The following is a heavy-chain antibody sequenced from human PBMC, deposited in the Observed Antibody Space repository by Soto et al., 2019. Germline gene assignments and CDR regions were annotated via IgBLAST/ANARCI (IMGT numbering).Heavy chain of an antibody. V-gene: IGHV3-33*01. CDR3: ARDDDYGDNGLDY. CDR2: ILDDGSDK. CDR1: GFSFSSYG. Sequence: QVQLVESGGGVVQPGRSLRLSCAAPGFSFSSYGMHWVHQAPGKGLEWVAVILDDGSDKDYTDAVKGRFTISRDNSKNTLYLEMNSLRAEDTAVYYCARDDDYGDNGLDYWGQGTLVTVSS. J-gene: IGHJ4*02. D-gene: IGHD4-17*01.